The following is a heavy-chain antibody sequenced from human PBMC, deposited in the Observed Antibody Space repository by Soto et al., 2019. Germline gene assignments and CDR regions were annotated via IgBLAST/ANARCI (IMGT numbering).Heavy chain of an antibody. J-gene: IGHJ4*02. D-gene: IGHD6-6*01. CDR1: SGSISSGGYS. CDR3: ASGSHVPHY. V-gene: IGHV4-30-2*06. Sequence: QLQLQESGSGLVKPSQTLSLTCAVSSGSISSGGYSWSWIRQSPGKGLEWIGYISHSGSTYYNPSLMSRVTISVDRSKNQFSLKLSSVTAADTAVYYCASGSHVPHYWGQGTLVTVSS. CDR2: ISHSGST.